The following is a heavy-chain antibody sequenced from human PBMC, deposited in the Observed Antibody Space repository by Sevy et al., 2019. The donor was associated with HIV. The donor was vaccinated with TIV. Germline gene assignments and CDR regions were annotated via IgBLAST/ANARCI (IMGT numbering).Heavy chain of an antibody. V-gene: IGHV6-1*01. CDR3: ARDETYSSSSRYEPQDAFAI. CDR1: GDSVSSNSAA. J-gene: IGHJ3*02. CDR2: TYYRSKWSN. D-gene: IGHD6-6*01. Sequence: KQSQTLSLTCAISGDSVSSNSAAWNWIRQSPSRGLEWLGRTYYRSKWSNDYAVSVKSRITINPDTSKNQFSLQLNSVTPEDSAVYYCARDETYSSSSRYEPQDAFAIWGQGTMVTDSS.